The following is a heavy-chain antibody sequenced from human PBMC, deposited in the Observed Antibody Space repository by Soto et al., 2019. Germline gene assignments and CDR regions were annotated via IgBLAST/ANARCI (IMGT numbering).Heavy chain of an antibody. J-gene: IGHJ6*02. V-gene: IGHV3-23*01. CDR1: GFTFSSYA. CDR2: ISGSGGNT. CDR3: AKAPKNNYYYGMDV. Sequence: EVQVLESGGGLVQPGGSLRLSCAASGFTFSSYAMSWVQQAPGKGLEWVSSISGSGGNTYYSESVKGRFTMSRDNSKKTLDLQMNSLSPEDTATYYCAKAPKNNYYYGMDVLGQGTTVTVSS.